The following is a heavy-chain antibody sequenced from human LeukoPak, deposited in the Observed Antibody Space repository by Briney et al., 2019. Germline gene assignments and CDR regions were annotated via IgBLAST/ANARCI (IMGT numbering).Heavy chain of an antibody. CDR3: ASVDGYYYYMDV. J-gene: IGHJ6*03. CDR1: GGSISSYY. Sequence: SETLSLTCTVSGGSISSYYWSWIRQPPGKGLEWIGYIYYGGSTNYNPSLKSRVTISVDTSKNQFSLKLSSVTAADTAVYYCASVDGYYYYMDVWGKGTTVTVSS. D-gene: IGHD5-24*01. CDR2: IYYGGST. V-gene: IGHV4-59*01.